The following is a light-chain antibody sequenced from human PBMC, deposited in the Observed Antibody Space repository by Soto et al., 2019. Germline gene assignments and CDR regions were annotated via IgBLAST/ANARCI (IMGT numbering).Light chain of an antibody. Sequence: EVVLTQSPGTLSLSPGERATLSCRASQIISGMYLAWYQQKPGQAPRLLIFGASNRATGIPDRFSGSGSGTDFTLTIRGLEPEDFAVYFCQQYDISPFTFGRGTKVDL. CDR2: GAS. CDR3: QQYDISPFT. CDR1: QIISGMY. V-gene: IGKV3-20*01. J-gene: IGKJ3*01.